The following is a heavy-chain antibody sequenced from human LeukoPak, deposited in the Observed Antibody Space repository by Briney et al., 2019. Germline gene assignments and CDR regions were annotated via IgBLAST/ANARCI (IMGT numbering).Heavy chain of an antibody. CDR1: GFTVSNNY. J-gene: IGHJ4*02. D-gene: IGHD1-7*01. CDR3: ARGGLELRPAYFDY. CDR2: IYPVGNT. V-gene: IGHV3-53*01. Sequence: PGGFLRLSCVASGFTVSNNYMAWVRQAPGKGLEWVSIIYPVGNTYYADSVKGRFTISRDNSWNTVDLQMNSLRAEDAAVYYCARGGLELRPAYFDYWGQGTLVTVSS.